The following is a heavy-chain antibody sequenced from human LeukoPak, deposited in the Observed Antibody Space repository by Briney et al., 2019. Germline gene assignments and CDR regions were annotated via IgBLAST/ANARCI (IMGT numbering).Heavy chain of an antibody. D-gene: IGHD2-21*01. CDR1: GGTFSSYA. CDR3: AGAGLGVLWWLFDY. CDR2: IIPIFGTA. V-gene: IGHV1-69*05. Sequence: SVKVSCKASGGTFSSYAISWVRQAPGQGLEWMGGIIPIFGTANYAQKFQGRVTITTDESTSTAYMELSSLRSEDTAVYYCAGAGLGVLWWLFDYWGQGTLVTVSS. J-gene: IGHJ4*02.